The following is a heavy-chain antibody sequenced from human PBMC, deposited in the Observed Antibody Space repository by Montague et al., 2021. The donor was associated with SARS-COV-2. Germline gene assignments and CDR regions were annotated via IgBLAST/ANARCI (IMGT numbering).Heavy chain of an antibody. CDR3: ARGARQGYGFRLGSFDY. V-gene: IGHV4-34*01. CDR1: GGSFSGYY. D-gene: IGHD3-10*01. Sequence: SETLSLTCAVYGGSFSGYYWNWICQPPGQGLEWIGEINHSGSTNYNSSLKRRVTMSVDTSMNQFSLKLSSVTAADTAVYYCARGARQGYGFRLGSFDYWGQGTLVTVSS. CDR2: INHSGST. J-gene: IGHJ4*02.